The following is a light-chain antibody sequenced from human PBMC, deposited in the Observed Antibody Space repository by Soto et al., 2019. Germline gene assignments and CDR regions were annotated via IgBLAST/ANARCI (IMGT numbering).Light chain of an antibody. Sequence: DIQMTQSPSSLSASVGDRVTITCRASQSISNYSNWYQQKPGKAPKLLIYATSNLQSGVPSRFSGSRSGTDFTLTISSLQPEDFATYFCHQSHSLPYTFGQGTKLEIK. CDR1: QSISNY. J-gene: IGKJ2*01. V-gene: IGKV1-39*01. CDR3: HQSHSLPYT. CDR2: ATS.